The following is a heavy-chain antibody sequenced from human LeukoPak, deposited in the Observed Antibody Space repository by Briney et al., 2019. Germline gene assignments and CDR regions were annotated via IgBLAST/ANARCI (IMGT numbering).Heavy chain of an antibody. CDR1: GFTLSSYW. CDR2: INNDGSTE. J-gene: IGHJ4*02. V-gene: IGHV3-74*01. CDR3: ARGPETYYYDSSAYY. D-gene: IGHD3-22*01. Sequence: GGSLRLSCEASGFTLSSYWMHWVRQAPGKGLVWVSRINNDGSTEHYADSVKGRFTISRDNAEKTLYLQMNSLRAEDTAVYYCARGPETYYYDSSAYYWGQGTLVTVSS.